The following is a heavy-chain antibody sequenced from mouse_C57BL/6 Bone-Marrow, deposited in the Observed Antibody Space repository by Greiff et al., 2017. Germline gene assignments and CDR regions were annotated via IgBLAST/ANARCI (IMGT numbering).Heavy chain of an antibody. D-gene: IGHD2-4*01. CDR1: GYTFTSSD. V-gene: IGHV1-85*01. CDR2: IYPRDGST. Sequence: QVQLQQSGPELVKPGASVKLSCKASGYTFTSSDINWVKQRPGQGLEWIGWIYPRDGSTKYNEKFKGKATLTVDTSSSTAYMELHSLTSEDSAVYFCAREGFYDYDYAMDYWGQGTSVTVSS. CDR3: AREGFYDYDYAMDY. J-gene: IGHJ4*01.